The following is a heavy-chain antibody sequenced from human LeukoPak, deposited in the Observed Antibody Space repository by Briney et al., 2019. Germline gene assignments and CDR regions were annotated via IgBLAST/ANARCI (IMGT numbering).Heavy chain of an antibody. CDR2: ISSDGDNK. D-gene: IGHD2-2*01. V-gene: IGHV3-30*18. CDR3: AKAGLGRCSSINCPTGLDS. J-gene: IGHJ4*02. Sequence: PGGSLRLSCAASGFTFSSFAMHWVRQAPGKGLEWVAVISSDGDNKYSADSVKGRFTISRDNSKKTLYLQLNSLGPEDTAVYHCAKAGLGRCSSINCPTGLDSWGQGTLVTVSS. CDR1: GFTFSSFA.